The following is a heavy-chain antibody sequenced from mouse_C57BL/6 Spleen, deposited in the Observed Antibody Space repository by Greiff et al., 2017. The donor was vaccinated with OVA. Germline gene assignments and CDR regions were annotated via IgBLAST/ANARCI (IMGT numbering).Heavy chain of an antibody. CDR1: GYTFTDYN. V-gene: IGHV1-18*01. CDR3: ARSLFFYYFDY. J-gene: IGHJ2*01. D-gene: IGHD6-1*01. CDR2: INPNNGGT. Sequence: DVQLQESGPELVKPGASVKIPCKASGYTFTDYNMDWVKQSHGKSLEWIGDINPNNGGTIYNQKFKGKATLTVDKSSSTAYMELRSLTSEDTAVYYCARSLFFYYFDYWGQGTTLTVSS.